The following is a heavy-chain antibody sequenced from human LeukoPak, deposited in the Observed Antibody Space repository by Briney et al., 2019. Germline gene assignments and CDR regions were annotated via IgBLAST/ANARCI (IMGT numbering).Heavy chain of an antibody. J-gene: IGHJ4*02. CDR2: IWYDGSNK. Sequence: GRSLRLSCAASGFIFSSYGMHWVRQAPGKGLEWVAVIWYDGSNKNYVDFVKGRFTISRDNSKNTLYLQMNSLRAEDTAVYYCARDGSYYEIDYWGQGTLVTVSS. CDR3: ARDGSYYEIDY. D-gene: IGHD1-26*01. V-gene: IGHV3-33*01. CDR1: GFIFSSYG.